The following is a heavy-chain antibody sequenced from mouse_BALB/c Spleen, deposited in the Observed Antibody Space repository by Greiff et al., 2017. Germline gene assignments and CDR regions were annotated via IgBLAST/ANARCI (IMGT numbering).Heavy chain of an antibody. V-gene: IGHV5-12-1*01. CDR2: ISSGGGST. D-gene: IGHD2-12*01. Sequence: EVMLVESGGGLVKPGGSLKLSCAASGFAFSSYDMSWVRQTPEKRLEWVAYISSGGGSTYYPDTVKGRFTISRDNAKNTLYLQMSSLKSEDTAMYYCARHRYGENYYAMDYWGQGTSVTVSS. CDR3: ARHRYGENYYAMDY. J-gene: IGHJ4*01. CDR1: GFAFSSYD.